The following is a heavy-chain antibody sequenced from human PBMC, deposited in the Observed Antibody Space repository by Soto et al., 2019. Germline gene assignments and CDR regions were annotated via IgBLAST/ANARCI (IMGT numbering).Heavy chain of an antibody. D-gene: IGHD3-10*01. J-gene: IGHJ4*02. CDR3: ARVFGPHFDY. CDR1: GFTFSSYS. Sequence: GGSLRLSCAASGFTFSSYSMNWVRQAPGKGLELVSSISSSSSYIYYADSVKGRFTISGDNAKNSLYLQMNSLRAEDTAVYYCARVFGPHFDYWGQGTLVTVSS. CDR2: ISSSSSYI. V-gene: IGHV3-21*01.